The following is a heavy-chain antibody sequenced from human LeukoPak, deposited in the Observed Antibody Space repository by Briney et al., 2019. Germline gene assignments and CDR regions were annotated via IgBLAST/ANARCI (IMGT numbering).Heavy chain of an antibody. J-gene: IGHJ6*03. D-gene: IGHD5-12*01. Sequence: GGSLRLSCAASGFTFSSYAMSWVRQAPGKGLEWVSAISGSGGSTYYADFVEGRFTISRDNSKNTLYLEVNSLRAEDTAVYNCAKDGGYSANIYYMDVWGNGTTVTVSS. CDR1: GFTFSSYA. CDR3: AKDGGYSANIYYMDV. V-gene: IGHV3-23*01. CDR2: ISGSGGST.